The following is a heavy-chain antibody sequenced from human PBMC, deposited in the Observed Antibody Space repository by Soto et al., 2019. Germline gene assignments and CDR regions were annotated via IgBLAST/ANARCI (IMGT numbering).Heavy chain of an antibody. D-gene: IGHD4-17*01. CDR3: AAHLKTTMTVYWYFDL. CDR2: IYYSGRT. J-gene: IGHJ2*01. CDR1: GGSISSSSYY. Sequence: PSETLSLTCTVSGGSISSSSYYWACIRQPPGKGLEWIGSIYYSGRTYYNLSLKSRITISIDTSKNQFSLKLSSVTAADTAVYYCAAHLKTTMTVYWYFDLWGRGTLVTVSS. V-gene: IGHV4-39*01.